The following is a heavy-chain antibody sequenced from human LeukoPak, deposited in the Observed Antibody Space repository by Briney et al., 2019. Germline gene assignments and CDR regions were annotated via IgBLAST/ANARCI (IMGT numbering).Heavy chain of an antibody. CDR1: GGTFSSYA. CDR2: IIPIFGTA. V-gene: IGHV1-69*01. CDR3: AREEGLGYCSSTSCYSIAGRWGY. D-gene: IGHD2-2*02. Sequence: SVKVSCKASGGTFSSYAISWVRQAPGQGLEWMGGIIPIFGTANYAQKFQGRVTITADESTSTAYMELSSLRSEDTAVYYCAREEGLGYCSSTSCYSIAGRWGYWGQGTLVTVSS. J-gene: IGHJ4*02.